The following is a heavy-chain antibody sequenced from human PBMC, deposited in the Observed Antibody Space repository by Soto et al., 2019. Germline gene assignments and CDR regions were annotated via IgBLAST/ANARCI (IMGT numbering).Heavy chain of an antibody. J-gene: IGHJ5*02. CDR1: GYTFTSYG. D-gene: IGHD3-10*01. V-gene: IGHV1-18*01. CDR3: ARDIPPVNYYGSGSYRVWFDP. CDR2: ISAYNGNT. Sequence: GASVKVSCKASGYTFTSYGISWVRQAPGQGLEWMGWISAYNGNTNYAQKLQGRVTMTTDTSTSTAYVELRSLRSDDTAVYYCARDIPPVNYYGSGSYRVWFDPWGQGTLVTVS.